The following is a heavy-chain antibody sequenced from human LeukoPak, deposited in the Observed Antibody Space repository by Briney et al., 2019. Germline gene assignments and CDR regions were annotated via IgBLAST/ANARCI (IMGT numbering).Heavy chain of an antibody. D-gene: IGHD3-22*01. CDR1: GYTFTGYY. V-gene: IGHV1-2*06. CDR3: ASSDYYDSSGYYELDAFDI. CDR2: INPNSGGT. J-gene: IGHJ3*02. Sequence: GASVKVSCKASGYTFTGYYMHWVRQAPGQGLEWMGRINPNSGGTNYAQKFQGRVTMTRDTSISTAYMELSRLRSDDTAVYYCASSDYYDSSGYYELDAFDIWGQGTMVTVSS.